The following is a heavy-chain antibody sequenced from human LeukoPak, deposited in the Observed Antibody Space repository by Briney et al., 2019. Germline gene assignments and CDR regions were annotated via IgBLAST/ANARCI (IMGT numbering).Heavy chain of an antibody. CDR2: IRGSGGST. CDR1: EFTFSSYA. Sequence: GGYLRLSCPASEFTFSSYAMSWVRQAPEKGLEWVSAIRGSGGSTYYADSVKDRFTISRDNSKNTLYLQMNSLRAEDTALYYCAKDWDDYGDYLPLDYWGQGTLVTVSS. CDR3: AKDWDDYGDYLPLDY. D-gene: IGHD4-17*01. V-gene: IGHV3-23*01. J-gene: IGHJ4*02.